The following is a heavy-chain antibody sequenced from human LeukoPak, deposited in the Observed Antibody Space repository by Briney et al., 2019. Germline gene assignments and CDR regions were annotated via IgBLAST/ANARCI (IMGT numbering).Heavy chain of an antibody. J-gene: IGHJ4*02. CDR2: ISSSSSTI. CDR1: GFTFSSYS. V-gene: IGHV3-48*04. CDR3: ARDRGGSYSAIDY. D-gene: IGHD1-26*01. Sequence: GGSLRHSCAASGFTFSSYSMNWVRKAPGKGLEWVSFISSSSSTIYYADSVKGRFTISRDNAKNSLYLQMNSLRAEDTAVYYCARDRGGSYSAIDYWGQGTLVTVSS.